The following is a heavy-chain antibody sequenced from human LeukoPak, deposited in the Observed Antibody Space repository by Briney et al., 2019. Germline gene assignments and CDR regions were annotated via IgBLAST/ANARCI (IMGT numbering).Heavy chain of an antibody. J-gene: IGHJ5*02. D-gene: IGHD3/OR15-3a*01. V-gene: IGHV4-34*01. CDR1: GGSFSGYY. CDR3: ASGGSAIFGLRNWFDP. Sequence: PSETLSLTRAVYGGSFSGYYWSWIRQPPGKGLEWIGEINHSGSTNYNPSLKSRVTISVDTSKNQFSLKLSSVPAADTAVYYCASGGSAIFGLRNWFDPWGQGTLVTVSP. CDR2: INHSGST.